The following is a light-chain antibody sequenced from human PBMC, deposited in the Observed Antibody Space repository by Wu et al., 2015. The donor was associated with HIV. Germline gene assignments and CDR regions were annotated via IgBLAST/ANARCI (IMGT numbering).Light chain of an antibody. Sequence: EIVLTQSPATLSLSPGERATLSCRASQSVRTYLAWYQQKPGQAPRLLISYASTRATGVPARFSGSGSETDFTLTISRLEPEDFAVYYCQQYGSSRRTFGQGTKVEIK. CDR3: QQYGSSRRT. CDR2: YAS. CDR1: QSVRTY. J-gene: IGKJ1*01. V-gene: IGKV3-20*01.